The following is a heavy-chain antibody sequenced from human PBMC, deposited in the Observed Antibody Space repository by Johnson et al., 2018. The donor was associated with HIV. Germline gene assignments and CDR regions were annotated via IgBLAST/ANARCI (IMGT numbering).Heavy chain of an antibody. CDR2: INNDGSSS. CDR1: GFTLSSYW. D-gene: IGHD7-27*01. Sequence: VQLVESGGGLVQPGGSLRLSCAASGFTLSSYWMHWVRQAPGKGLVWVSRINNDGSSSTYADFVKGRFTISRDNAKNTLYLAMNSLRVEDTAVYYCARDGRWGSRDAFDIWGQGTMVTVSS. J-gene: IGHJ3*02. V-gene: IGHV3-74*01. CDR3: ARDGRWGSRDAFDI.